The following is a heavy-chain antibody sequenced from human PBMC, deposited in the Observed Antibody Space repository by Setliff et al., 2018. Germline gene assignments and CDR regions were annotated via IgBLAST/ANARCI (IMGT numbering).Heavy chain of an antibody. V-gene: IGHV4-34*12. CDR1: GGSFSGYY. J-gene: IGHJ4*02. Sequence: PSETLSLTCAVYGGSFSGYYWSWIRQPPGKRLEWIGEILHSGNINYNPSLKSRVTISMDTSKNQFSLKLSSVSAADTAMFYCARSFSRREKFLLDYWGQGALVTVSS. CDR2: ILHSGNI. CDR3: ARSFSRREKFLLDY.